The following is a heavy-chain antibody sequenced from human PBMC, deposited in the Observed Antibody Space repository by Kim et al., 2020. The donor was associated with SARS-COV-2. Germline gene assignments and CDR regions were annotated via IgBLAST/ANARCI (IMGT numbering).Heavy chain of an antibody. CDR1: GGSISSSSYY. Sequence: SETLSLTCTVSGGSISSSSYYWGWIRQPPGKGLEWIGSIYYSGSTYYNPSLKSRVTISVDTSKNQFSLKLRSVTAADTAVYYCASSGQTYYDILTGYKGLFSPLYYYYYGMDVWGQGTTVTVSS. CDR3: ASSGQTYYDILTGYKGLFSPLYYYYYGMDV. V-gene: IGHV4-39*01. D-gene: IGHD3-9*01. J-gene: IGHJ6*02. CDR2: IYYSGST.